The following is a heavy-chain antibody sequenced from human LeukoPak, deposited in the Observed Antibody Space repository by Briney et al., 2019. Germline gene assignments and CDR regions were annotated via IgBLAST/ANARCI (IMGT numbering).Heavy chain of an antibody. J-gene: IGHJ4*02. V-gene: IGHV1-18*01. CDR3: ATDSDDF. CDR1: RYTFNKYG. CDR2: VSLYESDT. Sequence: ASVKVSCKTPRYTFNKYGLIWVRQAPGQGLEWMGWVSLYESDTKYGQNFQGRVTLTTGSSTYTAYLELKSLRFDDTAVYYCATDSDDFWGQGTLVAVSS.